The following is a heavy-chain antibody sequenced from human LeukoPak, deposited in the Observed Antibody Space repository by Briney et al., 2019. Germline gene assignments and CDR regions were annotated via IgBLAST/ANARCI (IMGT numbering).Heavy chain of an antibody. D-gene: IGHD3-3*01. CDR1: GGSFSGYY. CDR3: ASLSLRFLEWLSDTADDY. Sequence: SETLSLTCAVYGGSFSGYYWSWIRQPPGKGLEWIGEINHSGGTNYNPSLKSRVTISVDTSKNQFSLKLSSVTAADTAVYYCASLSLRFLEWLSDTADDYWGQGTLVTVSS. CDR2: INHSGGT. J-gene: IGHJ4*02. V-gene: IGHV4-34*01.